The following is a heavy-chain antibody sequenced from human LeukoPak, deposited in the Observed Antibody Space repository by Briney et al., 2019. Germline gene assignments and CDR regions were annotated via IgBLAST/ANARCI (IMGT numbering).Heavy chain of an antibody. J-gene: IGHJ4*02. CDR2: INHSGST. Sequence: SETLSLTCAVYGGSYSGYYWSWIRPPPGKGLEWIGEINHSGSTNYNPSLKSRVTISVDTSKNQFSLKLSSVTAADTAVYYCARDPNYYDSSGCFDYWGQGTRVSVSS. CDR1: GGSYSGYY. D-gene: IGHD3-22*01. CDR3: ARDPNYYDSSGCFDY. V-gene: IGHV4-34*01.